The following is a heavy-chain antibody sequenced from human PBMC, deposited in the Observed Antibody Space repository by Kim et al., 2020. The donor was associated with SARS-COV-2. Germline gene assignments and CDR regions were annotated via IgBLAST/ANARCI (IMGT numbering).Heavy chain of an antibody. CDR2: ISWNSGSI. J-gene: IGHJ5*02. CDR3: AKVIKHRSSGWANWFDP. Sequence: GGSLRLSCAASGFTFDDYAMHWVRQAPGKGLEWVSGISWNSGSIGYADSVKGRFTISRDNAKNSLYLQMNSLRAEDTALYYCAKVIKHRSSGWANWFDPWGQGTLVTVSS. CDR1: GFTFDDYA. D-gene: IGHD6-19*01. V-gene: IGHV3-9*01.